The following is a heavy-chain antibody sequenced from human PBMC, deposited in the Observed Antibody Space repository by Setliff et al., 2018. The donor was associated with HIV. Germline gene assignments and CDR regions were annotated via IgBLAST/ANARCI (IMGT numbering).Heavy chain of an antibody. V-gene: IGHV4-59*01. CDR1: GDSISSYY. J-gene: IGHJ6*02. CDR3: AGDGDYNYYGMDV. CDR2: IYYSGST. Sequence: SETLSLTCTVSGDSISSYYWSWIRQPPGKGLEWIGYIYYSGSTNYNPSLKSRVTISVDTPKNQFSLKLSSVTAADTAVYYCAGDGDYNYYGMDVWGQGTTVTVSS. D-gene: IGHD4-17*01.